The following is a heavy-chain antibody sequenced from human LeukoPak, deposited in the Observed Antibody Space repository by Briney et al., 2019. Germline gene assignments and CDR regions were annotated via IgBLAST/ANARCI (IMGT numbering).Heavy chain of an antibody. V-gene: IGHV4-4*02. CDR3: TGLVGRYSSGLYYYYFDY. CDR1: GDSINSLDL. CDR2: MYLSGTT. Sequence: SETLSLTCTVSGDSINSLDLWSWVRQPPGKGLEWIGEMYLSGTTHSNPSVKSRVTISIDKSKNQFFLNLSSVTAADTAVYYCTGLVGRYSSGLYYYYFDYWGQGTLVTVSS. J-gene: IGHJ4*02. D-gene: IGHD3-22*01.